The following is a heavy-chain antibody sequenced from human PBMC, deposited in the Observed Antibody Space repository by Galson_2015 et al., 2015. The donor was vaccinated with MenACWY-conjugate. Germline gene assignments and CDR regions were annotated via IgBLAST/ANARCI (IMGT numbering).Heavy chain of an antibody. CDR3: ARGVPRGGWYVYWFDP. Sequence: EIYHSGSTHYNPSLKSRVTISVDKSKNQFSLKLSSVTAADTAVYYCARGVPRGGWYVYWFDPWGQGTLVTVSS. J-gene: IGHJ5*02. CDR2: IYHSGST. V-gene: IGHV4-4*02. D-gene: IGHD6-19*01.